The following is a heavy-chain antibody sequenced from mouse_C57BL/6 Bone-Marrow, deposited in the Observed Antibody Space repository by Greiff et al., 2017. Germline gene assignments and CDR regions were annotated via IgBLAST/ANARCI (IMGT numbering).Heavy chain of an antibody. J-gene: IGHJ2*01. CDR1: GFNIKDDY. Sequence: VQLQQSGAELVRPGASVKLSCTASGFNIKDDYMHWVKQRPEQGLEWIGWIDPGNGDTEYASKFQGKATITADTSSNTAYLQLSSLTSEDTAVYYCTPYYDYFDYWGQGTTLTVSS. CDR2: IDPGNGDT. D-gene: IGHD2-4*01. CDR3: TPYYDYFDY. V-gene: IGHV14-4*01.